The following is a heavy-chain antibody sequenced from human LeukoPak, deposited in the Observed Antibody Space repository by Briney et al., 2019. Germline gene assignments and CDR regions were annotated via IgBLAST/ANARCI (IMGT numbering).Heavy chain of an antibody. V-gene: IGHV4-39*01. D-gene: IGHD3-3*01. J-gene: IGHJ5*02. CDR2: IYYSGST. Sequence: KPSETLSLTCTVSGGSISSSSYYWGWIRQPPGKGLEWIGSIYYSGSTYYNPSLKSRVTISVDTSKNQFSLKLSSVTAADTAVYYWASPGSYDFWSVYYTDNWFDPGGQGTLVTVSS. CDR3: ASPGSYDFWSVYYTDNWFDP. CDR1: GGSISSSSYY.